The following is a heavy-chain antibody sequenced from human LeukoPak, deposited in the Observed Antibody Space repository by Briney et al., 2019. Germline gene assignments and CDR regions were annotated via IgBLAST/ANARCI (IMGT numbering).Heavy chain of an antibody. Sequence: SQTLSLTCAVSGGSISSGGYSWSWIRQPPGKGLEWIGYIYHSGSTYYNPSLKSRVTISVDTSKNQFSLKLSSVTAADTAVYYCAREHYYDSSGYYCFDYWGQGTLVTVSS. CDR2: IYHSGST. J-gene: IGHJ4*02. CDR3: AREHYYDSSGYYCFDY. D-gene: IGHD3-22*01. CDR1: GGSISSGGYS. V-gene: IGHV4-30-2*01.